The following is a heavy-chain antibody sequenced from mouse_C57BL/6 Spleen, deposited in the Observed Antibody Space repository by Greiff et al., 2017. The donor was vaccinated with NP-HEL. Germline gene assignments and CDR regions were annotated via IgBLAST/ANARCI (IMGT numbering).Heavy chain of an antibody. CDR1: GFTFSDYG. CDR2: ISSGSSTI. V-gene: IGHV5-17*01. CDR3: ARRWDEYFDV. J-gene: IGHJ1*03. D-gene: IGHD4-1*01. Sequence: EVNVVESGGGLVKPGGSLKLSCAASGFTFSDYGMHWVRQAPEKGLEWVAYISSGSSTIYYADTVKGRFTISRDNAKNTLFLQMTSLRSEDTAMYYCARRWDEYFDVWGTGTTVTVSS.